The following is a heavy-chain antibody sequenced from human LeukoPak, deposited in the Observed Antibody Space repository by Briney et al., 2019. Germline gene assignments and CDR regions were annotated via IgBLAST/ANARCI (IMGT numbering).Heavy chain of an antibody. CDR3: AREGSGSYEGML. CDR2: ISSSSGTI. J-gene: IGHJ3*01. V-gene: IGHV3-48*01. CDR1: GFTFSNYS. D-gene: IGHD1-26*01. Sequence: GGSLRLSCAASGFTFSNYSMNWVRQAPGKGLEWVSYISSSSGTIYYADSVRGRFTMSRDNAKNSLFLQMNSLRAEDTAVYYCAREGSGSYEGMLWGQGTMVTVSS.